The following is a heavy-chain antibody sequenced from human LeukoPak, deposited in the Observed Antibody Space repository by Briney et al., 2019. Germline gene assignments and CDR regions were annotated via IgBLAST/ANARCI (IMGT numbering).Heavy chain of an antibody. CDR3: ARGGRAAVLRFFFDY. V-gene: IGHV4-59*08. Sequence: SETLSLTCTVSGGSIRSYHWSWIRQPPGKGLEWIGYIYSSGSANYNPSLKSRVTMSVDTSKDQFSLKLNSVTASDTAVYYCARGGRAAVLRFFFDYWGQGTLVTVSS. CDR2: IYSSGSA. D-gene: IGHD3-3*01. J-gene: IGHJ4*02. CDR1: GGSIRSYH.